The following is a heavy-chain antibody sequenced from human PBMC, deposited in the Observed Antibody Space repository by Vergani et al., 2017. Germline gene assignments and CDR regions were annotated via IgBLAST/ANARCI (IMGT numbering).Heavy chain of an antibody. CDR2: IYYSGST. CDR3: ARGSYSSSWYFDY. CDR1: GGSISSSSYY. Sequence: QLQLQESGPGLVKPSETLSLTCTVSGGSISSSSYYWGWIRQPPGKGLEWIGSIYYSGSTYSNPSLKGRVTISVDTSKTQFSLKRRAVTAADTAVYYCARGSYSSSWYFDYWGQGTLVTVSS. D-gene: IGHD6-13*01. V-gene: IGHV4-39*07. J-gene: IGHJ4*02.